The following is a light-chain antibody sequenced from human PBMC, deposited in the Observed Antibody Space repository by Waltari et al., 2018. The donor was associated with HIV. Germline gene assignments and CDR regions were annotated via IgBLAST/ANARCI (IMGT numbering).Light chain of an antibody. V-gene: IGKV2-28*01. CDR3: MQALQTPRT. J-gene: IGKJ4*01. CDR2: LGS. CDR1: QSLLHANGYQY. Sequence: DVVMTQSPLSLPVSPGEPASVSCVSSQSLLHANGYQYLDCYLQKPGQAPQLLIYLGSNRASGIPDRFSGSASGTNFTLNISRVEADDVGIYYCMQALQTPRTFGGGTKVQIK.